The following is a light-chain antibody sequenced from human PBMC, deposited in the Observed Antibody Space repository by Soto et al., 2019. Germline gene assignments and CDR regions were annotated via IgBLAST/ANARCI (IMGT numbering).Light chain of an antibody. CDR3: QQYNNWPLYT. J-gene: IGKJ2*01. V-gene: IGKV3-15*01. CDR2: GAS. Sequence: IVMTQSPATQSVSPGERATLSCRASQSVSSNLAWYQQKPGQAPRLLIYGASTRATGIPARFSGSGSGTEFTLTISSLQSVDFAVYYCQQYNNWPLYTFGQGTKLEIK. CDR1: QSVSSN.